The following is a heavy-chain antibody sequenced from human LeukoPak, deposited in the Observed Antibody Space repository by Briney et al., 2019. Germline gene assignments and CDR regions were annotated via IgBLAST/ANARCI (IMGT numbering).Heavy chain of an antibody. CDR3: ARDPQPNYYDSSGYSVSAY. V-gene: IGHV1-69*04. CDR2: IIPILGIA. Sequence: EASVKVSCKASGYSFTSYGITWVRQAPGQGLEWMGRIIPILGIANYAQKFQGRVTITADKSTSTAYMELSSLRSEDTAVYYCARDPQPNYYDSSGYSVSAYWGQGTLVTVSS. J-gene: IGHJ4*02. D-gene: IGHD3-22*01. CDR1: GYSFTSYG.